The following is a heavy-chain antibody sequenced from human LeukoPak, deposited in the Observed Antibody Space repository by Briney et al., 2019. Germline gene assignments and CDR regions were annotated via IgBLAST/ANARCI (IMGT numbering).Heavy chain of an antibody. V-gene: IGHV4-31*03. CDR3: ARFVYQWLGRDWFDP. J-gene: IGHJ5*02. Sequence: SETLSLTCTVSGGSISSGGYYWSWIRQHPGKGLEWIGYIYYSGSTYYNPSLKSRVTISVDTSKNQFSLKLSSVTAADTAGYYCARFVYQWLGRDWFDPWGQGTLVTVST. CDR1: GGSISSGGYY. CDR2: IYYSGST. D-gene: IGHD6-19*01.